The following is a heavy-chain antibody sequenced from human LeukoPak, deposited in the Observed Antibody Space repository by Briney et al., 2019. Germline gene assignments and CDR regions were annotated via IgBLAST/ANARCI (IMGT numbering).Heavy chain of an antibody. CDR3: ASYGSGSYLGHYYYYMDV. J-gene: IGHJ6*03. Sequence: SETLSLTCAVYGGSFSGYYWSWIRQPPGKGLEWIGEINDSGSTNYNPSLKSRVTISVDTSKNQFSLKLSSVTAADTAVYYCASYGSGSYLGHYYYYMDVWGKGTTVTVFS. V-gene: IGHV4-34*01. CDR1: GGSFSGYY. D-gene: IGHD3-10*01. CDR2: INDSGST.